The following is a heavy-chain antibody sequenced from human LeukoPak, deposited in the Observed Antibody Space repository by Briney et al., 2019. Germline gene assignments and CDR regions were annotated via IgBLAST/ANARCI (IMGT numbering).Heavy chain of an antibody. CDR2: IDSDGTTT. J-gene: IGHJ6*03. CDR3: VRNPDDPSYFYYMDV. Sequence: GGSLRLSCAASGFTFSNYWIHWVRQVPGKGLVWVSRIDSDGTTTRYADSVKGRFSISRDNSKNTLSLQMNSLTGEDTAVYYCVRNPDDPSYFYYMDVWGNGTTVTVSS. CDR1: GFTFSNYW. V-gene: IGHV3-74*01.